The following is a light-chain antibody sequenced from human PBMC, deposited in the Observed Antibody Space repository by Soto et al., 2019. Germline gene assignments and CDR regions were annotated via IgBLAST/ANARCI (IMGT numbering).Light chain of an antibody. CDR1: QRIGNY. V-gene: IGKV1-39*01. Sequence: DVQMTQSPSSLSAFVGDRVTITCRASQRIGNYLHRYQQHPGKAPKLLIYVASSLQSGVPSRFSGSGSGTDFTLTISSLQPEDFATYYCHQTFSSPRTFGQGTKVELK. CDR2: VAS. J-gene: IGKJ1*01. CDR3: HQTFSSPRT.